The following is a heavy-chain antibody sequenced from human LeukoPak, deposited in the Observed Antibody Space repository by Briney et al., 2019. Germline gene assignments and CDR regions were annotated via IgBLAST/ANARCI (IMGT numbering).Heavy chain of an antibody. V-gene: IGHV3-23*01. Sequence: PGGSLRLSCAASGFTFDDYVMSWVRQVPGKGLEWVSAISGSGGSTYYADSVKGRFTISRDNSKNTLYLQMNSLRAEDTAVYHCAKDRVITFGGVIVTPDPSWGQGTLVTVSS. CDR3: AKDRVITFGGVIVTPDPS. CDR2: ISGSGGST. D-gene: IGHD3-16*02. J-gene: IGHJ5*02. CDR1: GFTFDDYV.